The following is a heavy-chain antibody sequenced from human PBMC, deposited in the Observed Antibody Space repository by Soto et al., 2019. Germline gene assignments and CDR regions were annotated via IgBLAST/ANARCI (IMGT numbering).Heavy chain of an antibody. CDR3: ATDRDDYRNYVFDY. CDR2: SSGSGSGGST. V-gene: IGHV3-23*01. D-gene: IGHD4-4*01. J-gene: IGHJ4*01. Sequence: EVQLLESGGGLVQPGGSLRLSCAASGFTFTNYAMTWVRQAPGKGLEWVTISSGSGSGGSTNYADSVKGRFTISRDNSMTTLYLQINSLRVEDTDVYYFATDRDDYRNYVFDYWGHGTLVNVSS. CDR1: GFTFTNYA.